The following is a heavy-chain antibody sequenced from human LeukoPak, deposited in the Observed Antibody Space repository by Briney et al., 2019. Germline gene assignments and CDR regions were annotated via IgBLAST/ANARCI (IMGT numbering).Heavy chain of an antibody. V-gene: IGHV1-46*01. Sequence: ASVKVSCKASGYTFTSYYMHWVRQAPGQGLEWMGIINPSGGSTSYAQKFQGRVTMTRDMSTSTVYMELSSLRSEDTAVYYCARADDMTTMTIGAHYWGQGTLVTVSS. CDR3: ARADDMTTMTIGAHY. CDR1: GYTFTSYY. D-gene: IGHD4-17*01. J-gene: IGHJ4*02. CDR2: INPSGGST.